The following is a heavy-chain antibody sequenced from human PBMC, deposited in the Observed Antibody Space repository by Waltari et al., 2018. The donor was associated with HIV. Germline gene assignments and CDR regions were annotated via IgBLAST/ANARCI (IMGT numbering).Heavy chain of an antibody. CDR1: GSTFSCYW. D-gene: IGHD3-10*01. Sequence: EVQLVESGGGLVQPGGSLGLSCAASGSTFSCYWMSWVRQALGKGLEWVANKKQDGREKYYVDSVNGRFTISRDNAENSLYLQMNSLRAEDTAVYYCARGGFYGSGSKVNWGQGTLVTVSS. V-gene: IGHV3-7*04. CDR2: KKQDGREK. CDR3: ARGGFYGSGSKVN. J-gene: IGHJ4*02.